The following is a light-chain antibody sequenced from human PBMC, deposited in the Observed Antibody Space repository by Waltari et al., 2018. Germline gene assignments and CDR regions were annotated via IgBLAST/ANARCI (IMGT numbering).Light chain of an antibody. CDR2: GAS. CDR3: QQYGSSPGT. V-gene: IGKV3-20*01. J-gene: IGKJ1*01. Sequence: EIVLTQSPGTLSLSPGERATLSCRASQSVSSSYLAWYQQKPGQAPRLLIYGASSGATGIPDRFSGSGSGTDFTLTISRLEPEDFAVYYCQQYGSSPGTFGPGTKVEIK. CDR1: QSVSSSY.